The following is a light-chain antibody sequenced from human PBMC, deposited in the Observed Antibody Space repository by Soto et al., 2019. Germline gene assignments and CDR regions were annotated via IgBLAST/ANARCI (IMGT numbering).Light chain of an antibody. J-gene: IGKJ1*01. V-gene: IGKV1-5*03. CDR1: QSISSW. Sequence: DIHLTQSPSTLSASVGDRVTITCRASQSISSWLAWYQQKPGKAPKLLIYKASTLESGVPSRFSGSGSGTEFTLPISSLQPDDFATYYGQHWVDYMWTFGQGTKVEIK. CDR3: QHWVDYMWT. CDR2: KAS.